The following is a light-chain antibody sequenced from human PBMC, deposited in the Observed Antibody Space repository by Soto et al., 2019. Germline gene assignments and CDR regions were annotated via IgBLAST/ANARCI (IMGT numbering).Light chain of an antibody. CDR3: QQYNDYWT. CDR1: QSINIW. Sequence: DVRITQSPSTLSASVGDRVTITCRASQSINIWLAWYQQKPGRAPKLLIYKASTLESGVPSRFSGSGSGTEFTLTISSLQPDDFATYYCQQYNDYWTFGQGTKVDIK. J-gene: IGKJ1*01. CDR2: KAS. V-gene: IGKV1-5*03.